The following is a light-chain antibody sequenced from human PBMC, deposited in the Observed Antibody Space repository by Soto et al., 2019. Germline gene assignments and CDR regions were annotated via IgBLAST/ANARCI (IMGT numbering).Light chain of an antibody. Sequence: QSVLTQPASVSGSPGQSIPLPCPGTSSDVGGYNSASWYQQHPGKAPKLLIYDVSNRPSGVSNRFSGSKSGNTASLTISGLQAEDEADYYCSSYSTGGSYVFGTGTKVTVL. V-gene: IGLV2-14*03. CDR2: DVS. J-gene: IGLJ1*01. CDR1: SSDVGGYNS. CDR3: SSYSTGGSYV.